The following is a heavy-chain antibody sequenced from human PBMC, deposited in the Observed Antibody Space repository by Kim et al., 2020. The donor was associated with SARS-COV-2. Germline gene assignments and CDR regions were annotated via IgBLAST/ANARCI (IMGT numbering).Heavy chain of an antibody. CDR3: VRGRGWLDP. V-gene: IGHV3-7*01. Sequence: KDCGDAVNGRFTISRDHAKNSLHLQMNSLRVEDTAVYYCVRGRGWLDPWGQGTLVTVSS. CDR2: K. J-gene: IGHJ5*02.